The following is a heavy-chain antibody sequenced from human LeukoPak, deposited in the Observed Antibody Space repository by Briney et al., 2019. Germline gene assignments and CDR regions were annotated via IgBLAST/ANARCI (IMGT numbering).Heavy chain of an antibody. CDR2: ISWNSGSI. CDR3: ATFKHYGDYFDY. CDR1: GFTFDDYA. D-gene: IGHD4-17*01. Sequence: GGSLRLSCAASGFTFDDYAMHWVRQAPGKGLEWVSGISWNSGSIGYADSVKGRFTISRDNSKNTLYLQMNSLRAEDTAVYYCATFKHYGDYFDYWGQGTLVTVSS. J-gene: IGHJ4*02. V-gene: IGHV3-9*01.